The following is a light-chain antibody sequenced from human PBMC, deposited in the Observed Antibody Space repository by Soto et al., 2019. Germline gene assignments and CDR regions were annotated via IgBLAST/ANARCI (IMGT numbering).Light chain of an antibody. CDR1: QDINNW. CDR2: AAS. CDR3: QQANSFQLT. J-gene: IGKJ4*01. V-gene: IGKV1-12*01. Sequence: DIQMTQSPSSVSASVGDRVTITCRASQDINNWLAWYQQKPGKAPKLLIYAASTLQSGVPSRFSGSGSGTDFTLTISSPQPEDFATYSCQQANSFQLTFGGGTRVEIK.